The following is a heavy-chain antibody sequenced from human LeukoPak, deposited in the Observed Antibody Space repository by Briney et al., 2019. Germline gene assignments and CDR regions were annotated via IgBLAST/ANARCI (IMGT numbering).Heavy chain of an antibody. J-gene: IGHJ3*02. V-gene: IGHV3-30*02. CDR3: ARAKRNGFDI. CDR2: IRYDGSNK. CDR1: GFTFSSHG. Sequence: GGSLRLSCAASGFTFSSHGMHWVRQTPAKGLEWVAFIRYDGSNKYYADSVKGRFIISRDNSKNTLFLQMNSLRAEDTAVYYCARAKRNGFDIWGQGTMVTVSS.